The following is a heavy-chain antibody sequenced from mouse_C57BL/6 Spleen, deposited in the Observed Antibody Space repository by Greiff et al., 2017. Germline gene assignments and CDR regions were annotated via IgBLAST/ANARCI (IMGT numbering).Heavy chain of an antibody. V-gene: IGHV5-17*01. CDR2: ISSGSSTI. CDR1: GFTFSDYG. J-gene: IGHJ4*01. Sequence: EVMLVESGGGLVKPGGSLKLSCAASGFTFSDYGMHWVRQAPEKGLEWVAYISSGSSTIYYADTVKGRFTISRDNAKNTLFLQMTSLRSEDTAMYYCANGSSLYAMDYWGQGTSVTVSS. CDR3: ANGSSLYAMDY. D-gene: IGHD1-1*01.